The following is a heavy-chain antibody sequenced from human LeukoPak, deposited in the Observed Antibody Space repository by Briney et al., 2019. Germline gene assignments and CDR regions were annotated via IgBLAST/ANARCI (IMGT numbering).Heavy chain of an antibody. J-gene: IGHJ4*02. CDR3: GRVGDLAAAGTGDY. Sequence: PSETLSLTCTVSGGSIRTYYWNWIRQPPGKGLEWIGYISYSGNTNYNPSLKSRVTISGDTSKTHSSLKLSSVTAADTAVYYCGRVGDLAAAGTGDYWGQGTLVTVSS. CDR1: GGSIRTYY. D-gene: IGHD6-13*01. V-gene: IGHV4-59*01. CDR2: ISYSGNT.